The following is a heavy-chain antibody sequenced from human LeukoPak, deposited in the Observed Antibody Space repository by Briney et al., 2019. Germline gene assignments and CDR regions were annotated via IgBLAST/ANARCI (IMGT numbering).Heavy chain of an antibody. Sequence: GASVKVSCKASGYTFTGYYMHWVRQAPGQGLEWMGWINPNSGGTNYAQKFQGRVTMTRDTSISTAYMELSRLRSDDTAVYYCARDRGYDYGDYGTPGGSQTNDYWGQGTLVTVSS. CDR1: GYTFTGYY. CDR3: ARDRGYDYGDYGTPGGSQTNDY. J-gene: IGHJ4*02. CDR2: INPNSGGT. V-gene: IGHV1-2*02. D-gene: IGHD4-17*01.